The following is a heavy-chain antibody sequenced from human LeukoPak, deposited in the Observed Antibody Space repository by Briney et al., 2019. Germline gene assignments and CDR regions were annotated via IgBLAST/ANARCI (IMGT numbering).Heavy chain of an antibody. CDR1: GGSISSHY. CDR2: ICYSGST. V-gene: IGHV4-59*11. J-gene: IGHJ5*02. Sequence: SETLSLTCTVSGGSISSHYWSWIRQPPGKGLEWIGYICYSGSTNYDPSLKSRVTISVDTSKNQFSLKLSSVTAADTAVYYCARDIAAAVFDPWGQGTLVTVSS. D-gene: IGHD6-13*01. CDR3: ARDIAAAVFDP.